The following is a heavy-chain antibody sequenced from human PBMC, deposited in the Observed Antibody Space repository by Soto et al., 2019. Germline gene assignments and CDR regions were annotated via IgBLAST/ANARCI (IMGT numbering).Heavy chain of an antibody. D-gene: IGHD2-2*01. V-gene: IGHV1-3*01. J-gene: IGHJ4*02. CDR2: INAGNGNT. CDR3: ARAPGAMVANFFDY. Sequence: SVKASCKASGYTFTSYAIHWVRQAPGQRLEWMGWINAGNGNTKYSQNFPGRVTITRDTSASTAYMELSSLRSEDTAVYYCARAPGAMVANFFDYWGQGTKVTVSS. CDR1: GYTFTSYA.